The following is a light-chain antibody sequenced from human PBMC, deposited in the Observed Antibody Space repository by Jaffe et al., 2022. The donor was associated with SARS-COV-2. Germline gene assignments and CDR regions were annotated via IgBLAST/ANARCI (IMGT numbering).Light chain of an antibody. J-gene: IGKJ1*01. Sequence: DIQMTQSPSTLSASVGDRVTITCRASQSISSWLAWYQQKPGKAPKLLIYKASSLEGGVPSRFSGSGSGTEFTLTISSLQPDDSATYYCQQYLSYRTFGQGTKVEIK. CDR2: KAS. CDR1: QSISSW. CDR3: QQYLSYRT. V-gene: IGKV1-5*03.